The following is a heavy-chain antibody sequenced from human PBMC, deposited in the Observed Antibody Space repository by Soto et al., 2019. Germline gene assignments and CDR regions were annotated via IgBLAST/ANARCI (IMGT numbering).Heavy chain of an antibody. CDR2: IYPGDSDT. D-gene: IGHD2-2*02. CDR1: GYSFTTYW. CDR3: ARQLYCSSTSCYRAIDY. J-gene: IGHJ4*02. Sequence: GESLKISCKGSGYSFTTYWIGWVRQTPGKGLEWMGIIYPGDSDTRYSPSFQGQVTISADKSISTAYLQWSSLKASDTAIYYCARQLYCSSTSCYRAIDYWGQGTLVTVSS. V-gene: IGHV5-51*01.